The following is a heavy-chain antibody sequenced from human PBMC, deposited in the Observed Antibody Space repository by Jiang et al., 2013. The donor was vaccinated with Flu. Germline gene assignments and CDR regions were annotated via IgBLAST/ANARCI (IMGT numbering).Heavy chain of an antibody. D-gene: IGHD2-15*01. CDR3: ARVYCSGGSCFGFDY. Sequence: AEVKKPGASVKVSCKASGYTFTGYYMHWVRQAPGQGLEWMGWINPNSGGTNYAQKFQGRVTMTRDTSISTAYMELSRLRSDDTAVYYCARVYCSGGSCFGFDYWGQGTLVTVSS. CDR2: INPNSGGT. CDR1: GYTFTGYY. J-gene: IGHJ4*02. V-gene: IGHV1-2*02.